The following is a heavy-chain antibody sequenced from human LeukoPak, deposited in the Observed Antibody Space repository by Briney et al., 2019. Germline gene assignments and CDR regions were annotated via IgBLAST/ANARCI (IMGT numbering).Heavy chain of an antibody. D-gene: IGHD4-17*01. CDR3: ARAPGEGWFDP. J-gene: IGHJ5*02. Sequence: AGGSLRLSCAASGFTFSSYWMSWVRQAPEKGLEWVASIKQDGSEKYYVDSVKGRFTISRDNAKNSLYLQMNSLRAEDTALYYCARAPGEGWFDPWGQGTLVTVSS. V-gene: IGHV3-7*01. CDR2: IKQDGSEK. CDR1: GFTFSSYW.